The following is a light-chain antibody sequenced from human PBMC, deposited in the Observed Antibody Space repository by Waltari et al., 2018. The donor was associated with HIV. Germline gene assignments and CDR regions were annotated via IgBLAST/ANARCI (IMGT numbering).Light chain of an antibody. CDR2: EVS. V-gene: IGLV2-8*01. Sequence: QSALTQPPSASGSPGQSVTISCTGTSSDVGGYNYVSWYQQHPGKAPKLMIYEVSKRPSGVPDRVAGYKSGNTASLTVSGLQAEDEADYYCSSYGGSNNHVVFGGGTKLTVL. CDR1: SSDVGGYNY. J-gene: IGLJ2*01. CDR3: SSYGGSNNHVV.